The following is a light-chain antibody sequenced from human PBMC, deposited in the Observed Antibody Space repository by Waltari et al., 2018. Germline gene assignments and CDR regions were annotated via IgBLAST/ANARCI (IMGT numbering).Light chain of an antibody. CDR2: VNSDGSH. V-gene: IGLV4-69*01. J-gene: IGLJ3*02. Sequence: QLVLTQSPSASASLGASVKLTCTLSSGHSTNVIAWLQKRPERGPRYLMKVNSDGSHNKGDEIPDRCSGSSAGAEHYRTISSLQSEDEADYYCQTGGHGTWVFGGGTKLTVL. CDR3: QTGGHGTWV. CDR1: SGHSTNV.